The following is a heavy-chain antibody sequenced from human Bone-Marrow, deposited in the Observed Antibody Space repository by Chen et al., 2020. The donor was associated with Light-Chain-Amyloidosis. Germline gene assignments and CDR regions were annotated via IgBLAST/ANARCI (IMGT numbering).Heavy chain of an antibody. CDR1: GFTFNDYW. CDR2: INSYGGSI. D-gene: IGHD3-10*01. CDR3: ARSGNYGRYYYFGMDV. V-gene: IGHV3-74*01. J-gene: IGHJ6*02. Sequence: VQLVESGGGSTQPGGSLRLSCAASGFTFNDYWLHWVRQVPGKGLVWVARINSYGGSITYSDSVKGRFTISRDNAKNTVYLQMNSLRAEDTAVYYCARSGNYGRYYYFGMDVWGQGTTVTVSS.